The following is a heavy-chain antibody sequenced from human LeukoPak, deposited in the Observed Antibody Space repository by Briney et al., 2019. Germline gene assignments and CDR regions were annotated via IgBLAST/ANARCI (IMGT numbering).Heavy chain of an antibody. D-gene: IGHD5-24*01. CDR1: GGTFSSYA. V-gene: IGHV1-69*01. J-gene: IGHJ3*02. Sequence: SVKVSCKASGGTFSSYAISWVRQAAGQGLEWMGGIIPIFGTANYAQKFQGRVTITADESTSTAYMELSSLRSEDTAVYYCARGQESGYNYRPRLSIAFDIWGQGTMVTVSS. CDR2: IIPIFGTA. CDR3: ARGQESGYNYRPRLSIAFDI.